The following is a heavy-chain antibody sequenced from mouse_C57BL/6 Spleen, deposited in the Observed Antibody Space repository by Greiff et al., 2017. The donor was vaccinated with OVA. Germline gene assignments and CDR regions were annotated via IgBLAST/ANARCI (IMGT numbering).Heavy chain of an antibody. V-gene: IGHV5-4*01. J-gene: IGHJ2*01. CDR2: ISDGGSYT. CDR1: GFTFSSYA. CDR3: ARDEGYGNYAYFDY. D-gene: IGHD2-1*01. Sequence: EVMLVESGGGLVKPGGSLKLSCAASGFTFSSYAMSWVRQTPEKRLEWVATISDGGSYTYYPDNVKGRFTISRDNAKNNLYLQMSHLKSEDTAMYYCARDEGYGNYAYFDYWGQGTTLTVSS.